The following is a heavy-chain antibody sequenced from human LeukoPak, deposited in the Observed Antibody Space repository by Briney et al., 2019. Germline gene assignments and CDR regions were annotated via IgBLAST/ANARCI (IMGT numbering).Heavy chain of an antibody. D-gene: IGHD3-22*01. Sequence: ASVKVSCRASGYTFTGYYMHWVRQAPGQGLEWMGWINPNSGGTNYAQKFQGRVTMTRDTSISTAYMDLSRLRSGDTAVYYCALDSSGYFVWFDPWGQGPLVPVCS. CDR3: ALDSSGYFVWFDP. V-gene: IGHV1-2*02. CDR2: INPNSGGT. J-gene: IGHJ5*02. CDR1: GYTFTGYY.